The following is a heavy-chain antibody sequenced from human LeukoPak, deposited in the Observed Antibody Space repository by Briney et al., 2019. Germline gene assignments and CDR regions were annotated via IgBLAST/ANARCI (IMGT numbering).Heavy chain of an antibody. CDR3: ARDVLSSGYYRGFDY. CDR2: IYSGGST. J-gene: IGHJ4*02. V-gene: IGHV3-66*01. D-gene: IGHD3-22*01. CDR1: GVTVRTTY. Sequence: PGGSLRLSCAVSGVTVRTTYISWVRQAPGKGLEWLSVIYSGGSTYYAESVKGRFTISRDISRSTLYLQMNSLRAEDTAVYYCARDVLSSGYYRGFDYWGQGILVTVSS.